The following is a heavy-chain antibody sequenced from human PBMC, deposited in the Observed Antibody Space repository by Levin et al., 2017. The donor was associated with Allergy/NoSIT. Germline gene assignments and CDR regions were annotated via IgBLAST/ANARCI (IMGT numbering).Heavy chain of an antibody. CDR1: GYTFTDYY. J-gene: IGHJ4*02. V-gene: IGHV1-2*02. CDR3: ARDLGSGWSDALDC. CDR2: INPNTGGT. D-gene: IGHD6-19*01. Sequence: GESLKISCKASGYTFTDYYLQWVRQAPGQGLEWMGWINPNTGGTNYAEKFQGRVTMTRDTSISTAYMELSSLTSDDTAVYYCARDLGSGWSDALDCWGQGTLVSVSS.